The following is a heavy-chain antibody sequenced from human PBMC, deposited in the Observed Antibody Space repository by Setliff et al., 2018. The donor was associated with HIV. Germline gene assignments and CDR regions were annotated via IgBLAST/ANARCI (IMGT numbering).Heavy chain of an antibody. CDR2: ISHTGKT. J-gene: IGHJ5*02. CDR1: GGSIATNQYY. CDR3: ARDMMYHYDRSGSFGYFGP. Sequence: SETLSLTCDVSGGSIATNQYYWAWIRQPPGEGLEWVGSISHTGKTYLNPSFRSRVTLSIDPSRSQFSLRLSSVTAADTAVFYCARDMMYHYDRSGSFGYFGPWGQGTQVTVSS. V-gene: IGHV4-39*07. D-gene: IGHD3-22*01.